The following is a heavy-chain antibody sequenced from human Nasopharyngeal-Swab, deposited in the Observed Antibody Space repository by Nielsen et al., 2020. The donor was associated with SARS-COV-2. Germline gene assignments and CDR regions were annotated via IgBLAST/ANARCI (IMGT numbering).Heavy chain of an antibody. CDR3: TRDGGFREGDY. CDR1: GFTFSRHW. CDR2: IKGDGSDK. D-gene: IGHD3-10*01. V-gene: IGHV3-74*01. J-gene: IGHJ4*02. Sequence: GESLKISCAASGFTFSRHWMHWVRQAPGKGLAWVSRIKGDGSDKRYADSVRGRFTISRDNAKNTLYLQMNSLRADDTAVYYCTRDGGFREGDYWGQGTLVTVSS.